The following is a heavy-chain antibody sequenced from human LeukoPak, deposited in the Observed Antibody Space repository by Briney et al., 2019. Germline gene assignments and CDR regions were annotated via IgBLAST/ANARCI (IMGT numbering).Heavy chain of an antibody. CDR2: IWSDGSNK. D-gene: IGHD2-15*01. J-gene: IGHJ5*02. V-gene: IGHV3-33*01. CDR1: GFTFSNYG. Sequence: PGGSLRLSCAASGFTFSNYGMHWVRQAPGKGLEWVAVIWSDGSNKYYADSMRGRFTISRDNSKNTLYLQMNSLRAEDTAVYYCARVTMVAAASYNWLVPRGQGTLVTVSS. CDR3: ARVTMVAAASYNWLVP.